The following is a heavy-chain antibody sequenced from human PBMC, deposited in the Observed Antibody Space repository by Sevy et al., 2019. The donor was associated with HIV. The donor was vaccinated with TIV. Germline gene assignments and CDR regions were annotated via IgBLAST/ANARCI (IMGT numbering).Heavy chain of an antibody. D-gene: IGHD6-13*01. J-gene: IGHJ1*01. V-gene: IGHV3-48*03. CDR1: GFTFSSYE. CDR2: ISNSCSSI. Sequence: GGSLRLSCVASGFTFSSYEMNWVRQAPGKGLEWVSHISNSCSSIYYEDSVRGRFTISRENAKNSLYLQMNSLRAEDTAVYYCAREDGSRQYFQYWGQGTLVTVSS. CDR3: AREDGSRQYFQY.